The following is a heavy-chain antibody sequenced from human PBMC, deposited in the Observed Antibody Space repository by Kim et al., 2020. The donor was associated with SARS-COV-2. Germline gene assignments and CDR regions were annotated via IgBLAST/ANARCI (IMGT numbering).Heavy chain of an antibody. V-gene: IGHV4-39*07. Sequence: SETLSLTCTVSGGSISSSSYYWGWIRQPPGKGLEWIGSIYYSGSTYYNPSLKSRVTISVDTSKNQFSLKLSSVTAADTAVYYCARDGSGGYALLWGQGTLVTVSS. D-gene: IGHD3-22*01. CDR1: GGSISSSSYY. CDR3: ARDGSGGYALL. J-gene: IGHJ4*02. CDR2: IYYSGST.